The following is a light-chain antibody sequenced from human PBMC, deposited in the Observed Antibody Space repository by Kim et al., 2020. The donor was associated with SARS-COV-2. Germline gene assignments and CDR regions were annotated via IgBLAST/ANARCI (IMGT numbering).Light chain of an antibody. CDR3: SSYTGSVV. CDR2: DVT. J-gene: IGLJ2*01. CDR1: SSDVSAHNY. V-gene: IGLV2-14*03. Sequence: SPGQSITISCTGTSSDVSAHNYVSWYQHHPGKAPKLMIYDVTRRPSGISNRFSGSKSGNTASLTISGLQAEDEADYYCSSYTGSVVFGGGTQLTVL.